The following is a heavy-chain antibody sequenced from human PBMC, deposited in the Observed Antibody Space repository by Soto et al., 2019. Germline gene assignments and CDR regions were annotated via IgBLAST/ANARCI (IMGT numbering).Heavy chain of an antibody. V-gene: IGHV1-69*04. CDR2: IIPILGIA. D-gene: IGHD4-17*01. Sequence: ASVKVSCKASGGTFSSYTISWVRQAPGQGLEWMGRIIPILGIANYAQKFQGRVTITADKSTSTAYMELSSLRSEDTAVYYCARDRLDYGDYFDYWGQGTLVTVSS. J-gene: IGHJ4*02. CDR3: ARDRLDYGDYFDY. CDR1: GGTFSSYT.